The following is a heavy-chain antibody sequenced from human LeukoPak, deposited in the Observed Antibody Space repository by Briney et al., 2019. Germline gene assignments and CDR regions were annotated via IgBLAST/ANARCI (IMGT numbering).Heavy chain of an antibody. J-gene: IGHJ4*02. CDR3: ARGKDSSGYPLDY. CDR2: IYHSGST. V-gene: IGHV4-30-2*01. CDR1: GGSISSGGYS. D-gene: IGHD3-22*01. Sequence: TSQTLSLTSAVSGGSISSGGYSWSWLRQPPGKGLEWIGYIYHSGSTYYNPSLKSRVTISVDRSKNQFSLKLSSVTAADTAVYYCARGKDSSGYPLDYWGQGTLVTVSS.